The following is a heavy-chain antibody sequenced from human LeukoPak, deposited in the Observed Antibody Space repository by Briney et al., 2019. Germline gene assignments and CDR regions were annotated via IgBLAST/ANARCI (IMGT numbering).Heavy chain of an antibody. CDR1: GFTFNNAW. V-gene: IGHV3-23*01. CDR2: ISGSGGST. CDR3: AKDRSSSWYDAFDI. D-gene: IGHD6-13*01. Sequence: GGSLRLSCAASGFTFNNAWMNWVRQAPGKGLEGVSAISGSGGSTYYADSVKGRFTISRDNTKNTLYLQMNSLRAEDTAVYYCAKDRSSSWYDAFDIWGQGTMVTVSS. J-gene: IGHJ3*02.